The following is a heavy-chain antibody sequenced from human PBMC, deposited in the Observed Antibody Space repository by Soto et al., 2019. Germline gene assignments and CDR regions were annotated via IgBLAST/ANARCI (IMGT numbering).Heavy chain of an antibody. CDR1: GFTFSDYY. D-gene: IGHD2-8*01. Sequence: RRLSCAASGFTFSDYYMSWIRQAPGKGLEWVSYISSSSSYTNYADSVKGRFTISRDNAKNSLDLQMNSLRAEDTAVYYCARSGGMLYAFDIWGQGTMVTVSS. J-gene: IGHJ3*02. CDR2: ISSSSSYT. CDR3: ARSGGMLYAFDI. V-gene: IGHV3-11*06.